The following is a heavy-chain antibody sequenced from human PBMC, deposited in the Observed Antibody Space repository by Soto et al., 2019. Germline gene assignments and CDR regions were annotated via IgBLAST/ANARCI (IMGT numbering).Heavy chain of an antibody. D-gene: IGHD5-12*01. CDR2: ISTYNGNT. Sequence: ASVKVSCKTSGYTFTSYGISWVRQAPGQGLEWMGWISTYNGNTNYAQKLQGRVTMTTDTSKSTAYMELRSLRSDDTAVYYCAMSSGYEFDYWGQGTPVTVSS. V-gene: IGHV1-18*01. CDR1: GYTFTSYG. J-gene: IGHJ4*02. CDR3: AMSSGYEFDY.